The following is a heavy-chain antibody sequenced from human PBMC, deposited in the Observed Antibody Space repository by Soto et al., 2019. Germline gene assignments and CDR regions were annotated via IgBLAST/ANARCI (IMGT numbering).Heavy chain of an antibody. CDR1: GGSVSSGSYY. Sequence: SETLSLTCTVSGGSVSSGSYYWSWIRQPPGKGLEWIGYIYYGGSTNYNPSLKSRVTISVDTSKNQFSLKLSSVTAADTAVYYCARVGVTHGFDYWGQGTLVTVSS. J-gene: IGHJ4*02. V-gene: IGHV4-61*01. CDR3: ARVGVTHGFDY. CDR2: IYYGGST. D-gene: IGHD2-21*02.